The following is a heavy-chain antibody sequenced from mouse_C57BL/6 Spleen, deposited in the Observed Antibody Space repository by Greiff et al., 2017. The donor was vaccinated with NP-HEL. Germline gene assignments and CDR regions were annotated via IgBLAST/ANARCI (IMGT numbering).Heavy chain of an antibody. CDR1: GFNIKDDY. Sequence: EVKLMESGAELVRPGASVKLSCTASGFNIKDDYMHWVKQRPEQGLEWIGWIDPENGDTEYASKFQGKATITADTSSNTAYLQLSSLTSEDTAVYYCTTHYDAAYWGQGTLVTVSA. V-gene: IGHV14-4*01. CDR3: TTHYDAAY. J-gene: IGHJ3*01. CDR2: IDPENGDT. D-gene: IGHD2-4*01.